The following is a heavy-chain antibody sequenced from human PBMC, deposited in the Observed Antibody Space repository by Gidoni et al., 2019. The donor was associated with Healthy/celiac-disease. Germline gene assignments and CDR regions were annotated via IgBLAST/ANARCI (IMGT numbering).Heavy chain of an antibody. CDR3: AKDCSGGSCYGLEFTLDY. J-gene: IGHJ4*02. CDR2: ISYDGSNK. V-gene: IGHV3-30*18. D-gene: IGHD2-15*01. Sequence: QVQLVESGGGVVQPGRSLRLSCAASGFTFSSYGMHWVRPAPGKGLEWVAVISYDGSNKYYADSVKGRFTISRDNSKNTLYLLMNSLRAEDTAVYYCAKDCSGGSCYGLEFTLDYWGQGTLVTVSS. CDR1: GFTFSSYG.